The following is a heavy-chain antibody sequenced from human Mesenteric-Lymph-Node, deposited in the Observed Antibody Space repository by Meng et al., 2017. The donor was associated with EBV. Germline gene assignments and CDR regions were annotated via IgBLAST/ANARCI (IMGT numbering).Heavy chain of an antibody. CDR2: IGATGNAI. Sequence: VLLVEPGGGLAKPGGSLTFSVTGSSFTFSDYYMPWMRQAPGKGLECVSYIGATGNAIYYSDSVRGRFTISRDNGKNSLYLQMDNLRPEDTAVYYCARGAKPYSYDSSGYYWGQGTLVTVSS. CDR1: SFTFSDYY. J-gene: IGHJ4*02. V-gene: IGHV3-11*01. D-gene: IGHD3-22*01. CDR3: ARGAKPYSYDSSGYY.